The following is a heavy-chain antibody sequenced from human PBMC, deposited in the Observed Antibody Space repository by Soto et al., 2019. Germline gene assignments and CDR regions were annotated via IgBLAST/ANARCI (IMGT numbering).Heavy chain of an antibody. CDR1: EDTFSSYA. CDR2: IIPIIGTT. D-gene: IGHD2-21*02. Sequence: GASVKVSCKASEDTFSSYAINWVRQAPGQGLEWMGGIIPIIGTTNYAQKLQGRVTMTTDTSTSTAYMELRSLRSDDTAVYYCARDFDGGDSAVRPYYYYGMDVWGQGTTVTVSS. CDR3: ARDFDGGDSAVRPYYYYGMDV. V-gene: IGHV1-18*01. J-gene: IGHJ6*02.